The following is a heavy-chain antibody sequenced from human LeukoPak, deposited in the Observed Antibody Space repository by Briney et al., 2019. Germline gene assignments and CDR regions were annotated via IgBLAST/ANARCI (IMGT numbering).Heavy chain of an antibody. D-gene: IGHD4-17*01. CDR2: IFPIFGTA. CDR3: ARGTNGDYPFFDY. V-gene: IGHV1-69*13. CDR1: GGTFSSYA. J-gene: IGHJ4*02. Sequence: GASVKVSCKASGGTFSSYAISWVRQAPGQGLEWMGGIFPIFGTANYAQKFQGRVTITADESTSTAYMELSSLRSEDTAVYYCARGTNGDYPFFDYWGQGTLVTVSS.